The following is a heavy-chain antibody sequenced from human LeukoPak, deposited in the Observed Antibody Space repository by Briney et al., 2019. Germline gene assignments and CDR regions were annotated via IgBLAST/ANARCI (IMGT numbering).Heavy chain of an antibody. J-gene: IGHJ4*02. Sequence: GASVKVSCKASGYTFTSYDINWVRQATGQGLEWMGWMNPNSGNTGYAQKFQGRVTMTRNTSISTAYMELSSLRSEDTAVYYCARGLGYCSGGSCYSDYRGQGTLVTVSS. CDR3: ARGLGYCSGGSCYSDY. D-gene: IGHD2-15*01. CDR1: GYTFTSYD. CDR2: MNPNSGNT. V-gene: IGHV1-8*01.